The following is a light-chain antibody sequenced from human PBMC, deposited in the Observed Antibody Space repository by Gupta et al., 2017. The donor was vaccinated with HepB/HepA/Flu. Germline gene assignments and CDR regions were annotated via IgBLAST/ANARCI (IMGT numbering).Light chain of an antibody. J-gene: IGLJ2*01. CDR3: QSYDSSLSGMV. V-gene: IGLV1-40*01. CDR1: SSNTWARYD. CDR2: GNS. Sequence: QSVLTQPPSVSGAPGQRVTISCTGSSSNTWARYDVPWYQLLPGTAPKLLIYGNSNRPSGVPDRFSGSKSGTSASLAITGLQAEDEADYYCQSYDSSLSGMVFGGGTKLTVL.